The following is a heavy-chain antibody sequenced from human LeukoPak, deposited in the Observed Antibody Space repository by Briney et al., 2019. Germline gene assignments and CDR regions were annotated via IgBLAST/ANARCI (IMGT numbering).Heavy chain of an antibody. CDR2: ISGSGGST. CDR3: AKPPGPYTVTALFDY. CDR1: GFTFSSYA. V-gene: IGHV3-23*01. D-gene: IGHD4-17*01. Sequence: QPGGSLRLSCAASGFTFSSYAMSWVRQAPGKGLEWVSAISGSGGSTYYADSVKGRFTISRDNSKNTLYLQMNSLRAEDTAVCYCAKPPGPYTVTALFDYWGQGTLVTVSS. J-gene: IGHJ4*02.